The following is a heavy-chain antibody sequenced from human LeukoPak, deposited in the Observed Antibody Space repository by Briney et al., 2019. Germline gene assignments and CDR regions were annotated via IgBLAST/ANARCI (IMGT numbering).Heavy chain of an antibody. D-gene: IGHD6-19*01. J-gene: IGHJ4*02. Sequence: GGSLRLSCAASGFTLRTSWIHWVRQAAGKGLEWVSSISGSSSYINYADSVKGRFTISRENAKNSLDLQMNSLRAGDTAVYYCARAGAGWYYFDYWGQGTLVTVSS. CDR1: GFTLRTSW. CDR3: ARAGAGWYYFDY. V-gene: IGHV3-21*01. CDR2: ISGSSSYI.